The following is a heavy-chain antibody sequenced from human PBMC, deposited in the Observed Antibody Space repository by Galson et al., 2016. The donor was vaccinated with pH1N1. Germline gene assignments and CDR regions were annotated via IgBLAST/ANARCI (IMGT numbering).Heavy chain of an antibody. D-gene: IGHD5-18*01. CDR3: ARDLGYAYGFYYYYYMDV. CDR1: GFSLSSYS. V-gene: IGHV3-48*04. Sequence: SLRLSCAASGFSLSSYSMNWVRQAPGKGLEWVSYISRSVTNIYYAGSVKGRFTISRDTAKNSLYLQMDSLRLDDTAVYFCARDLGYAYGFYYYYYMDVWGKGITVTVSS. J-gene: IGHJ6*03. CDR2: ISRSVTNI.